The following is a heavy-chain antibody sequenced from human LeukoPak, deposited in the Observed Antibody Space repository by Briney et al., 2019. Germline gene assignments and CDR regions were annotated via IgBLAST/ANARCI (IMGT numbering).Heavy chain of an antibody. CDR1: GYSISGFY. CDR3: ARDVVAARGSFDY. CDR2: IYTSGST. J-gene: IGHJ4*02. Sequence: SETLSLTCTVSGYSISGFYWSWIRQAAGKGLEWIVHIYTSGSTNYNTSLKSRVTITVDMSKNQFSLKLRSVTAADTAVYYCARDVVAARGSFDYWGQGTLVTVSS. V-gene: IGHV4-4*07. D-gene: IGHD2-2*01.